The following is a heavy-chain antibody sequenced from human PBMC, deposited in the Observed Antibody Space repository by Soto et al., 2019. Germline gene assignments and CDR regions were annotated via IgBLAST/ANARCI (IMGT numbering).Heavy chain of an antibody. CDR2: IWYDGSNK. CDR1: GFTFSSYG. Sequence: GGSLRLSCAASGFTFSSYGMHWVRQAPGKGLEWVAVIWYDGSNKYYADSVKGRFTISRDNSKNTLYLQMNSLRAEDTAVYYCARGYCSSTSCYGGGSHYMDVWGKGTTVTVSS. J-gene: IGHJ6*03. CDR3: ARGYCSSTSCYGGGSHYMDV. D-gene: IGHD2-2*01. V-gene: IGHV3-33*01.